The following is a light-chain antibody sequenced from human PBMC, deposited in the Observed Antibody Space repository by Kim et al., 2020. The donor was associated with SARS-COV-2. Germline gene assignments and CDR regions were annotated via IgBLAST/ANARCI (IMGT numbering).Light chain of an antibody. CDR3: QRSSRFPYA. J-gene: IGKJ2*01. V-gene: IGKV1-5*03. CDR2: LAS. Sequence: DIQMTQSPSTLSASVGDRVTITCRASQTISTWLAWYQQKPGKAPNLLIYLASTLESGVPSRFIGSGSGTEFTLTIDSLQPDDFATYYCQRSSRFPYAFGQGTKLEI. CDR1: QTISTW.